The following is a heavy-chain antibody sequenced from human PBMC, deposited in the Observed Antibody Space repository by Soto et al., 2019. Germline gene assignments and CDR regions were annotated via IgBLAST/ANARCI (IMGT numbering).Heavy chain of an antibody. D-gene: IGHD3-10*01. CDR2: IIPIFGTA. Sequence: SVKVSCKASGGTFSSYAISWVRQAPGQGLEWMGGIIPIFGTANYAQKFQGRVTITADESTSTAYMELSSLRSEDTAVYYCARDYYGSGSDYYYGMDVWGQGTTVTVSS. CDR3: ARDYYGSGSDYYYGMDV. V-gene: IGHV1-69*13. CDR1: GGTFSSYA. J-gene: IGHJ6*02.